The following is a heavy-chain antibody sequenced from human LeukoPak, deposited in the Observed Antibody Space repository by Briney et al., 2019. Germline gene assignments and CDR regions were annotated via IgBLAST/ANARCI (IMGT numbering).Heavy chain of an antibody. CDR3: AKDRSGTNSDFDY. J-gene: IGHJ4*02. V-gene: IGHV3-23*01. CDR1: GFSFSSYA. D-gene: IGHD1-14*01. Sequence: PGGSLRLSCAASGFSFSSYAMTWVRQAPGKGLEWVSAISASGGTTYYVDSVKGRFTISRDYAKNTLYLQMNSLRAEDTAVYYCAKDRSGTNSDFDYWGQGTLVTVSS. CDR2: ISASGGTT.